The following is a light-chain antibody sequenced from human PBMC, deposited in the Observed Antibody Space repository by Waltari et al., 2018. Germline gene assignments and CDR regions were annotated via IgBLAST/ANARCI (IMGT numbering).Light chain of an antibody. CDR2: EDN. CDR3: QSYDSSNNV. V-gene: IGLV6-57*03. CDR1: SGSIASDY. J-gene: IGLJ6*01. Sequence: NFILTQPHSVSESPGKTVTISCTRSSGSIASDYVQWYQHRPGSAHTTVIYEDNQRPSGFPDRFSGSIDSSSNSASLTISGLKSEDEADYYCQSYDSSNNVFGSGTKLTVL.